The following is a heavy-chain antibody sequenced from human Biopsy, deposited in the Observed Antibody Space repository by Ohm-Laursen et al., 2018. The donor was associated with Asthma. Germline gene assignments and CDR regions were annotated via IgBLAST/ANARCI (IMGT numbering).Heavy chain of an antibody. CDR1: GDRMTTSASY. CDR3: ARAVSTSSYWYFDH. J-gene: IGHJ2*01. Sequence: VTLSLTSIVSGDRMTTSASYWGWTRQPPGKGLEWIGSIYYSGRTYYHPSLESRVTISADTSNNQFSLKLTSVAAADTAVYYCARAVSTSSYWYFDHWGRGDLVTVSS. CDR2: IYYSGRT. D-gene: IGHD2-2*01. V-gene: IGHV4-39*01.